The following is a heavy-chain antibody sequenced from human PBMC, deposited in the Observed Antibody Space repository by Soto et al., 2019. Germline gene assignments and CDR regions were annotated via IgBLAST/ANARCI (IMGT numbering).Heavy chain of an antibody. CDR2: IYWDDDK. J-gene: IGHJ4*02. Sequence: CPTLVNPTQTLTLTCTFSGFSLTSNDVGVGWIRQPPGKALEWLALIYWDDDKRYSPSLKSRLTITKDTSKNQVVLRMTNMDPVDTATYYCAHSRYSRSSFDYWGQGTLVTVSS. CDR1: GFSLTSNDVG. CDR3: AHSRYSRSSFDY. V-gene: IGHV2-5*02. D-gene: IGHD6-6*01.